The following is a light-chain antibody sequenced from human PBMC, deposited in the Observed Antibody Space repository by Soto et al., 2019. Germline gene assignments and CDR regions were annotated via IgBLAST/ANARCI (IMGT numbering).Light chain of an antibody. CDR2: EVS. Sequence: QSALTQPASVSGSPGQSITISCTGTSSDVGGYNYVSWYQQHPGKAPKLMIYEVSNRPSGVSNRFSGSKSGNTASLTISGLQGEDEADYYCSSYTSSSTVFGTGTKLTVL. CDR3: SSYTSSSTV. J-gene: IGLJ1*01. V-gene: IGLV2-14*01. CDR1: SSDVGGYNY.